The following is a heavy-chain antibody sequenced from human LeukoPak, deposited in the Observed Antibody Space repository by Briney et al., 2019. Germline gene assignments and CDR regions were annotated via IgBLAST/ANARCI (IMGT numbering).Heavy chain of an antibody. J-gene: IGHJ4*02. CDR3: TSVVGATFDY. CDR2: IRSKANNYAT. V-gene: IGHV3-73*01. CDR1: GFTFSAST. Sequence: GGSLRLSCAASGFTFSASTMHWVCQASGKGLEWVGRIRSKANNYATAYAASVQGRFTISRDDSKNTAYLQMNSLKTEDTALYYCTSVVGATFDYWGQGTLVTVSS. D-gene: IGHD1-26*01.